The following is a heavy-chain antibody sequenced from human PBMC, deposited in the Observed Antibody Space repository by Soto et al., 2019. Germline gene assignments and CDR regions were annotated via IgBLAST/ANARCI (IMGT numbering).Heavy chain of an antibody. CDR1: GYTFTSYD. D-gene: IGHD1-26*01. CDR3: AGMHTGSYYRDY. V-gene: IGHV1-8*01. CDR2: MNPNSGDT. J-gene: IGHJ4*02. Sequence: ASVKVSCKASGYTFTSYDINWVRQATGQGLEWMGWMNPNSGDTGYAQKFQGRVTMTRNTSISTAYMELTSLRSEDTAVYYCAGMHTGSYYRDYWGQGALGTVSS.